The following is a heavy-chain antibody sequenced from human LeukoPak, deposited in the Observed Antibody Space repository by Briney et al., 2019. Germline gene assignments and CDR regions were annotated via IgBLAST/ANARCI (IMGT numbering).Heavy chain of an antibody. J-gene: IGHJ4*02. CDR3: AKDGDGYNSQGGPNFDY. D-gene: IGHD5-24*01. CDR1: GFTFSSYG. CDR2: ISYDGSNK. Sequence: GGSLRLSCAASGFTFSSYGMHWVRQAPGKGLEWVAVISYDGSNKYYADSVKGRFTISRDNSKNTLYLQMNSLRAEDTAVYYCAKDGDGYNSQGGPNFDYWGQGTLVTVSS. V-gene: IGHV3-30*18.